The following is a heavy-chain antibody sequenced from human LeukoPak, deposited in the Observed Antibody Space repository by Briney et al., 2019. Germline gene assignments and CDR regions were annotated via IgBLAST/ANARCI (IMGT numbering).Heavy chain of an antibody. CDR3: ARRPSGLAYCGGDCRRRYYFDY. CDR1: GGSFSGYY. J-gene: IGHJ4*02. CDR2: INHSGST. Sequence: SETLSLTCAVYGGSFSGYYWSWIRQPPGKGLEWIGEINHSGSTNYNPSLKSRVTISVDTSKNQFSLKLSSVTAADTAVYYCARRPSGLAYCGGDCRRRYYFDYWGQGTLVTVSS. D-gene: IGHD2-21*02. V-gene: IGHV4-34*01.